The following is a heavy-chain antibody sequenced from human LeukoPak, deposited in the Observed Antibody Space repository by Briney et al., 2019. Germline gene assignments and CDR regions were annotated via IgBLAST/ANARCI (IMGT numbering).Heavy chain of an antibody. V-gene: IGHV1-2*02. CDR1: GYTFTGYY. CDR3: ASGLYSSGWYYYYYYMDV. D-gene: IGHD6-19*01. Sequence: EASVEVSCKASGYTFTGYYIHWVRQAPGQGLEWMGWINPNSGGTNYAQKFQGRVTMTRDTSISTAYMELSRLRSDDTAVYYCASGLYSSGWYYYYYYMDVWGKGTTVTISS. J-gene: IGHJ6*03. CDR2: INPNSGGT.